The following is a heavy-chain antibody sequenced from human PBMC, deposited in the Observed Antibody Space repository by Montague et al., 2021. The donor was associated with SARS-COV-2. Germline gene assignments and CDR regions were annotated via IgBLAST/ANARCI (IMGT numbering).Heavy chain of an antibody. CDR1: GFSLSTSGMC. Sequence: PALVKPTQTLTLTCTFSGFSLSTSGMCVSWIRRPPGKALEWLALIDWDDDKYYSTSLKTRLTISKDTSKNQVVLTMTNMDPVDTATYYCARMRYYYYYMDVWGKGTTVTVSS. CDR3: ARMRYYYYYMDV. V-gene: IGHV2-70*01. CDR2: IDWDDDK. J-gene: IGHJ6*03.